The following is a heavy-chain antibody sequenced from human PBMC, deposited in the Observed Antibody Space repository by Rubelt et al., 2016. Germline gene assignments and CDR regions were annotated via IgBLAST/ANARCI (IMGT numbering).Heavy chain of an antibody. CDR1: GGSFSGFY. CDR3: ARVWARAAARPYWYFDL. CDR2: INHSGGT. D-gene: IGHD6-13*01. J-gene: IGHJ2*01. V-gene: IGHV4-34*01. Sequence: QVQLQQWGTGLLKPSETLSRTCAVYGGSFSGFYWSWIRQPPGKGLEWIGEINHSGGTDYNPSLKSRVTISVDTSKNQFSRELSSVTAAGTAGYYCARVWARAAARPYWYFDLWGRGTLVTVSS.